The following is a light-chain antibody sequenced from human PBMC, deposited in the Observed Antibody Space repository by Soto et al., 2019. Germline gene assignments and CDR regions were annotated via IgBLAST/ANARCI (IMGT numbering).Light chain of an antibody. V-gene: IGKV3-20*01. CDR2: GAS. CDR3: QQYGSSPL. Sequence: EIVLTQSPGTLSLSPGERATLCCRASKSVSSSYLAWYQQKPSQAPRLLIYGASSRATGIPDRFSGSGSGTDFTLTISRLEPEDFAVYYCQQYGSSPLFGQGTKLELK. J-gene: IGKJ2*01. CDR1: KSVSSSY.